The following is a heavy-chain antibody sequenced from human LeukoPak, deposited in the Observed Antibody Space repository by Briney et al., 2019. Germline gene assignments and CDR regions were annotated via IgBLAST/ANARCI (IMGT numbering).Heavy chain of an antibody. D-gene: IGHD6-13*01. CDR1: XFTFXSXX. Sequence: LSXXAXXFTFXSXXMHXXRQXPXXXXXXXAXXXXDGSNKYYADSXKGRFTICRDNSKNTLYLQMNSLRAEDTAVYYCARVYTSTWYLGYLHMDVWGKGTTVTVSS. CDR2: XXXDGSNK. CDR3: ARVYTSTWYLGYLHMDV. V-gene: IGHV3-30-3*01. J-gene: IGHJ6*03.